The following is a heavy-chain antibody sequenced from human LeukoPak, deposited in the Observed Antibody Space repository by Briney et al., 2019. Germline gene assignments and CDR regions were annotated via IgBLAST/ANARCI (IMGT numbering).Heavy chain of an antibody. Sequence: GGSLRLSCAASGFTFSSYEMNWVRQAPGKGLEWVSYISSSGSTIYYADSVKGRFTISRDNARDSLYLQMNSLRDEDTAVYYCARDWFHAIDYWGQGTLVTVSS. CDR1: GFTFSSYE. CDR3: ARDWFHAIDY. J-gene: IGHJ4*02. D-gene: IGHD2/OR15-2a*01. V-gene: IGHV3-48*03. CDR2: ISSSGSTI.